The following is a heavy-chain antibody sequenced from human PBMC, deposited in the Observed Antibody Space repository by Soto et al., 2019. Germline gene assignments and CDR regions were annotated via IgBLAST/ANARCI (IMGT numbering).Heavy chain of an antibody. J-gene: IGHJ6*02. CDR2: IYHSGST. CDR1: GYSISSGYY. D-gene: IGHD2-15*01. Sequence: SETLSLTCAVSGYSISSGYYWGWIRQPPGKGLEWVGSIYHSGSTYYNPSLKSRVTISVDTSKNQFSLKLSSVTAADTAVYYCAREVRGDCSGGSCYSRVGGNYYYGMDVWGQGTTVTVSS. V-gene: IGHV4-38-2*01. CDR3: AREVRGDCSGGSCYSRVGGNYYYGMDV.